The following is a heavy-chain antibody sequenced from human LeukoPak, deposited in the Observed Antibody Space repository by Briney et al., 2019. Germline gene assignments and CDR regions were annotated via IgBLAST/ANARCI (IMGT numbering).Heavy chain of an antibody. Sequence: SVKVSCKASGYTFTGYYMHWVRQAPGQGLEWMGGIIPIFGTANYAQKFQGRVTITADESTSTAYMELSSLRSEDTAVYYCARPLYGSGSYYNGKDAFDIWGQGTMVTVSS. V-gene: IGHV1-69*13. J-gene: IGHJ3*02. CDR1: GYTFTGYY. D-gene: IGHD3-10*01. CDR3: ARPLYGSGSYYNGKDAFDI. CDR2: IIPIFGTA.